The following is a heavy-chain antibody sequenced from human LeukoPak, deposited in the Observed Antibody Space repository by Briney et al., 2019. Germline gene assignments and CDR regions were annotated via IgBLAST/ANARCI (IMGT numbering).Heavy chain of an antibody. CDR1: GYTLTELS. D-gene: IGHD3-10*01. CDR3: ASPLWCGEFRYGMDV. J-gene: IGHJ6*02. CDR2: FDPEDGET. V-gene: IGHV1-24*01. Sequence: AASVKVSCKVSGYTLTELSMHWVRQAPGKGLEWMGGFDPEDGETIYAQKFQGRVTMTEDTSTDTAYMELSSLRSEDTAVYYCASPLWCGEFRYGMDVWGQGTTVTVSS.